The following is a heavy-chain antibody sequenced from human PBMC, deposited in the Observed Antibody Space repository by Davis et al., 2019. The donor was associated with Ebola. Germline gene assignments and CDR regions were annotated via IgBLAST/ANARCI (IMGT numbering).Heavy chain of an antibody. D-gene: IGHD4-17*01. CDR2: LYSGGST. V-gene: IGHV3-53*01. Sequence: PGGSLRLSCVASGFTVSSNHMSWVRQAPGKGLEWVSILYSGGSTYYAASVQGRFTISRDNSKNTLYLQMNSLRAEDTAVYYCATTSDYRFDNWGQGTLVTVTS. J-gene: IGHJ4*02. CDR3: ATTSDYRFDN. CDR1: GFTVSSNH.